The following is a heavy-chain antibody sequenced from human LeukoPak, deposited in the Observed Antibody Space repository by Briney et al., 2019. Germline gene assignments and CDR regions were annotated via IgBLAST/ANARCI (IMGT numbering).Heavy chain of an antibody. V-gene: IGHV3-23*01. CDR2: ISGSGGST. CDR1: GFTFSSYA. D-gene: IGHD6-13*01. Sequence: PGGSLRLSCAASGFTFSSYAMSWVRQAPGKGLEWVSAISGSGGSTYYADSVKGRFTISRDNSKNTPYLQMNSLRAEDTAVYYCAKADSSSWSFFDYWGREPWSPSPQ. J-gene: IGHJ4*02. CDR3: AKADSSSWSFFDY.